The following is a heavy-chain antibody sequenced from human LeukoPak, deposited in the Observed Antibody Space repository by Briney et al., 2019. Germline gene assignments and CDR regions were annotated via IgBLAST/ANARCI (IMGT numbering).Heavy chain of an antibody. CDR1: GGSISSGDYY. Sequence: PSETLSLTCTVSGGSISSGDYYWGWIRQPPGKGLEWIGYIYYSGSTYYNPSLKSRVTISVDTSKNQFSLKLSSVTAADTAVYYCARDPLEGVGYDSSHWGQGTLVTVSS. D-gene: IGHD3-22*01. CDR2: IYYSGST. J-gene: IGHJ4*02. CDR3: ARDPLEGVGYDSSH. V-gene: IGHV4-30-4*08.